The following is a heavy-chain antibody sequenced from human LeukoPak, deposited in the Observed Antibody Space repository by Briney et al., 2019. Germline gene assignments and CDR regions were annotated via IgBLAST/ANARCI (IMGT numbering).Heavy chain of an antibody. D-gene: IGHD6-19*01. CDR2: INIDGSTT. Sequence: GGSLRLSCAASGFTFSSYWMHWVRQVPGKGLVWVSRINIDGSTTTYADSVKGRFTISRDNAKDTLYLQMNSLRAEDTALYYCARVGGPGWYGYWGQGTLVTVSS. V-gene: IGHV3-74*03. J-gene: IGHJ4*02. CDR1: GFTFSSYW. CDR3: ARVGGPGWYGY.